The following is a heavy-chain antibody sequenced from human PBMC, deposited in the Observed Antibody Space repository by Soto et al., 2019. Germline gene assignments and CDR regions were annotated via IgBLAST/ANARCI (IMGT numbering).Heavy chain of an antibody. CDR3: ARESLPYYDFWSGYYTYYFDY. V-gene: IGHV6-1*01. Sequence: SQTLSLTCAISGDSVSSNSAAWNWIRQSPSRGLEWLGRTYYRSKWYNDYAVSVKSRITINPDTSKNQFSLQLNSVTPEDTAVYYCARESLPYYDFWSGYYTYYFDYWGQGTLVTVSS. J-gene: IGHJ4*02. CDR2: TYYRSKWYN. CDR1: GDSVSSNSAA. D-gene: IGHD3-3*01.